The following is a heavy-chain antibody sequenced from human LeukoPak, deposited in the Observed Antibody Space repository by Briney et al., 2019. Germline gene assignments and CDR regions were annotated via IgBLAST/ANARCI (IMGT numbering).Heavy chain of an antibody. Sequence: PGGSLRLSCAASGFSFTNYAMTWVRQAPGKGLEWVSSISGSGGSTYYADSVKGRFTISRDNSKNTLYLQVNSLRAEDTAVYYCGKSFSVYVSSGYYHFDYWGQGTLVTVSS. CDR1: GFSFTNYA. J-gene: IGHJ4*02. CDR3: GKSFSVYVSSGYYHFDY. D-gene: IGHD3-22*01. V-gene: IGHV3-23*01. CDR2: ISGSGGST.